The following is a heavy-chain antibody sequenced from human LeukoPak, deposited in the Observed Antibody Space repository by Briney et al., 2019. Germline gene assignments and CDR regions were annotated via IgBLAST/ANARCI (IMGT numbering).Heavy chain of an antibody. CDR3: ARGAIPRQQPMGCIDY. CDR2: MNPNSGNT. Sequence: ASVKVSCKASGYTFTSYDINWVRQATGQGLEWMGWMNPNSGNTGYAQKFQGRVTMTRNTSISTAYMELSSLRSEDTAVYYCARGAIPRQQPMGCIDYWGQGTLVTVSS. J-gene: IGHJ4*02. D-gene: IGHD6-13*01. CDR1: GYTFTSYD. V-gene: IGHV1-8*01.